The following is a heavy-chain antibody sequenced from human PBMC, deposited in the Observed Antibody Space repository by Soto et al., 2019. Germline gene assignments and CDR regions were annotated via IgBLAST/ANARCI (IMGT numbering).Heavy chain of an antibody. D-gene: IGHD6-6*01. V-gene: IGHV4-31*03. Sequence: SETLSLTCTVSGGSISSGGYYWSWIRQHPGKGLEWIGYIYYSGSTYYNPSLKSRVTISVDTSKNQFSLKLSSVTAADTAVYYCARPSIAARPPSYQGMAVWGQGTTVTVSS. CDR3: ARPSIAARPPSYQGMAV. CDR1: GGSISSGGYY. J-gene: IGHJ6*02. CDR2: IYYSGST.